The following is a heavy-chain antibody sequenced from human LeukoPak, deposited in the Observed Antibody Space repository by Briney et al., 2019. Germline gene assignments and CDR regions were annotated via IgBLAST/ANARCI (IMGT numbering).Heavy chain of an antibody. CDR1: GFTFTSYW. Sequence: GESLKISCKGSGFTFTSYWIAWVRQMPGKGLEYMGIIYPTDSDTRYSPSLQGQVTISADRSISTAYLQWNTLKASDTAMYYCARGVNRANDFWGQGTLVTVSS. D-gene: IGHD2-21*01. CDR3: ARGVNRANDF. J-gene: IGHJ4*02. V-gene: IGHV5-51*01. CDR2: IYPTDSDT.